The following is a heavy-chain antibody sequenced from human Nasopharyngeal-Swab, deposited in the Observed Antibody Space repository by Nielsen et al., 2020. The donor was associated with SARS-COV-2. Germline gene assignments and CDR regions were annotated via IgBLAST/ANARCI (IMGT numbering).Heavy chain of an antibody. CDR3: AGTAAGLRYNWFDP. D-gene: IGHD6-13*01. V-gene: IGHV3-21*01. J-gene: IGHJ5*02. CDR2: ISSSSSYI. Sequence: GGALRLSCAASGLTFSSYSMNWVRQAPGKGLEWVSSISSSSSYIYYADSVKGRFTISRDNAKNSLYLQMNSLRAEDTAVYYCAGTAAGLRYNWFDPWGQGTLVTVSS. CDR1: GLTFSSYS.